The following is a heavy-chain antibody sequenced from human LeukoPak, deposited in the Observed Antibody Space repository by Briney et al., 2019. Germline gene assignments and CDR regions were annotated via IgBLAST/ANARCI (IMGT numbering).Heavy chain of an antibody. V-gene: IGHV3-21*01. CDR3: ARAGDPDY. Sequence: PGGSLRLSCAAFGFTFSIYSMNWVRQAPGKGPEWVSYISSSGRYIDYADSVKGRFTISRDNAKNSLFLQMNSLTAEDTALYYCARAGDPDYWGQGTLVTVSS. CDR1: GFTFSIYS. J-gene: IGHJ4*02. D-gene: IGHD3-10*01. CDR2: ISSSGRYI.